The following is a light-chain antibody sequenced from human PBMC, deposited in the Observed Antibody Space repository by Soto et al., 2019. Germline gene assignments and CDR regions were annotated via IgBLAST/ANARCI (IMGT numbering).Light chain of an antibody. V-gene: IGKV3-20*01. CDR3: HQYHSWT. J-gene: IGKJ1*01. CDR1: KSVSTY. Sequence: EIVLTQSPGTLSLSPGERATLYCRASKSVSTYLTWYQQKPGHAPRLLIYGASSRATGIPDRFSGSGSGTDFTLTISRLEPEDFAVYYCHQYHSWTFGQGTKVDIK. CDR2: GAS.